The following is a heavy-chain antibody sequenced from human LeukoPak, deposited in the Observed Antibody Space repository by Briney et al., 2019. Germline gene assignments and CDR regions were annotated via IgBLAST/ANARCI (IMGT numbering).Heavy chain of an antibody. J-gene: IGHJ6*02. CDR2: INPSGGST. CDR1: GYTFTSYY. V-gene: IGHV1-46*01. Sequence: GASVKVSCKASGYTFTSYYMHWVRQAPGQGLEWMGIINPSGGSTSYAQKFQGRVTMTRDTSTSTVYMELSSLRSEDTAVYYCARDTVVPAAVRVYYYYYYGMDVWGQGTTVTVSS. CDR3: ARDTVVPAAVRVYYYYYYGMDV. D-gene: IGHD2-2*01.